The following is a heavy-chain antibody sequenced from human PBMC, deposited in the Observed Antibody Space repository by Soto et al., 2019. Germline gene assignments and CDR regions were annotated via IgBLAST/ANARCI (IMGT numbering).Heavy chain of an antibody. CDR3: ARNVGGSHYFAY. Sequence: PSETLSLTCTVSGGSISRYYWSWIRQPPGKGLEWIGYIYYSGSTNYNPSLKSRVTISVDTSKNQFSLKLSSVTAADTAVYYRARNVGGSHYFAYWGQGTLVTVSS. V-gene: IGHV4-59*01. D-gene: IGHD2-15*01. J-gene: IGHJ4*02. CDR1: GGSISRYY. CDR2: IYYSGST.